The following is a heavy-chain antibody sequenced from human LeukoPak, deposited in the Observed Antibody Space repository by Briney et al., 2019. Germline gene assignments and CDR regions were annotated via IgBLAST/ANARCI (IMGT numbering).Heavy chain of an antibody. CDR1: GGSFSGYY. CDR2: INHSGST. Sequence: SETLSVTCAVYGGSFSGYYWSWIRQPPGKGLEWIGEINHSGSTNYNPSLKSRVTISVDTSKNQFSLKMSSVTAADTAVYYCARELRDSGWECYYYYYMDVWGKGTTVTVSS. D-gene: IGHD6-19*01. J-gene: IGHJ6*03. CDR3: ARELRDSGWECYYYYYMDV. V-gene: IGHV4-34*01.